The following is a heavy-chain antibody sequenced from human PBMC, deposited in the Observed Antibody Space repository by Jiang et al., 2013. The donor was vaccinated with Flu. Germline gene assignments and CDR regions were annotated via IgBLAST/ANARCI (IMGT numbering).Heavy chain of an antibody. V-gene: IGHV4-4*02. CDR2: MSHSGST. CDR3: ARDRWYYYDTSGSSGSGCFDL. D-gene: IGHD3-22*01. CDR1: GGSINSSNW. J-gene: IGHJ2*01. Sequence: GPGLVKPSGTLSLTCAVSGGSINSSNWWSWVRQPPGKGLEWIGEMSHSGSTNYSPSLKSRITILVDKSKNQFSLKLSSLTAADTAMYYCARDRWYYYDTSGSSGSGCFDLWGLAPWSLSPQ.